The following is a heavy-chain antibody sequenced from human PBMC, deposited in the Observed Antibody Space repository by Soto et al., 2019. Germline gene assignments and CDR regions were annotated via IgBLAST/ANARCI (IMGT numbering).Heavy chain of an antibody. CDR1: GYTFTSYY. CDR3: AIVYAGAWSGNDNSGAFDM. D-gene: IGHD3-3*01. V-gene: IGHV1-46*03. J-gene: IGHJ3*02. CDR2: IYPSGGTT. Sequence: ASVKVSCKASGYTFTSYYIHWVRQAPGQGLEYMGRIYPSGGTTDNAQKFQGRVTMTRDTSTSTVYMELTTLTSEDTAVYYCAIVYAGAWSGNDNSGAFDMWGQGTMVTVSS.